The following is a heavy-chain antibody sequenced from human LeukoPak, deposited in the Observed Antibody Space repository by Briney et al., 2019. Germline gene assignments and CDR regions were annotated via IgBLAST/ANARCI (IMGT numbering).Heavy chain of an antibody. CDR3: ATGSGAVKYTRFGELYYY. V-gene: IGHV3-33*01. J-gene: IGHJ4*02. Sequence: PGGSLRLSCAASGFTFSSYGMHWVRQAPGKGLEWVAAIWYDGSNKYYADSVKGRFTISRDNSKNTLYLQMNSLRAEDTAVYYCATGSGAVKYTRFGELYYYWGQGTLVTVSS. CDR2: IWYDGSNK. CDR1: GFTFSSYG. D-gene: IGHD3-10*01.